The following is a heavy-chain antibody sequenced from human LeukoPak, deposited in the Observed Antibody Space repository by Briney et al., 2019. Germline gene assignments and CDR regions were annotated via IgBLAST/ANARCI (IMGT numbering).Heavy chain of an antibody. CDR3: AKSFESDYYGSSGYSDY. V-gene: IGHV3-30*18. D-gene: IGHD3-22*01. CDR2: IPYDGSNK. CDR1: GFTFSSYG. J-gene: IGHJ4*02. Sequence: PGGSLRLSCAASGFTFSSYGMHWVRQAPGKGLEWVAVIPYDGSNKYYADSGKGRFTISRHNSKNTLYLQINSLRAEDTAVYYCAKSFESDYYGSSGYSDYWGQGTLVTVSS.